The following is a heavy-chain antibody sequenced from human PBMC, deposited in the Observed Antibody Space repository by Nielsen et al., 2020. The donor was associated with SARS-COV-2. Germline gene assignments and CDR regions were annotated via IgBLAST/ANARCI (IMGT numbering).Heavy chain of an antibody. J-gene: IGHJ6*03. CDR1: GGSISSSSYY. CDR3: ARGRRSSSERYYYYYYMDV. V-gene: IGHV4-39*01. Sequence: GSLRLSCTISGGSISSSSYYWGWIRQPPGKGLEWIGSIYYSGSTYYNPSLKSRVTISVDMSKNQFSLKLSSVTAADTAVYYCARGRRSSSERYYYYYYMDVWGKGTTVTVSS. CDR2: IYYSGST. D-gene: IGHD6-6*01.